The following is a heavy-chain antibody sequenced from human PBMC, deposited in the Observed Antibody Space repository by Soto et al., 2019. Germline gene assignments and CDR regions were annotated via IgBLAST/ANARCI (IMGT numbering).Heavy chain of an antibody. CDR1: GFAFSSYS. D-gene: IGHD4-4*01. CDR2: ISSSGDT. J-gene: IGHJ4*02. CDR3: ARGADYTNSNFDY. V-gene: IGHV3-21*01. Sequence: GGSLRLSCAVSGFAFSSYSVNWVRQAPGKGLEWISSISSSGDTYYTDSRKGRLAISRDNAKKSLYLQMTSLRVEDTAVYYCARGADYTNSNFDYWGQGTLVTVSS.